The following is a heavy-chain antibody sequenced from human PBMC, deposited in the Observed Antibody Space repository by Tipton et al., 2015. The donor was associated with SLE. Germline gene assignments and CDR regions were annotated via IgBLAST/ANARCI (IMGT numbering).Heavy chain of an antibody. CDR2: IYSGGRT. Sequence: SLRLSCAVSGFAVSSNCINWVRQAPGKGLEWVSVIYSGGRTYYADSVRGRFTISRDNSKNTVYLQMNSLRADDTAVYYCARDLPPLYASGQMGRRIGVDVDYLGQGALVTVSS. J-gene: IGHJ4*02. D-gene: IGHD2-8*01. V-gene: IGHV3-53*05. CDR3: ARDLPPLYASGQMGRRIGVDVDY. CDR1: GFAVSSNC.